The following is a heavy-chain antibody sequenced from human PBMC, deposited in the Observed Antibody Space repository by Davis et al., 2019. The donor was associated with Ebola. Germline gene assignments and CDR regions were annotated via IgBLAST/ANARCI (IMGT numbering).Heavy chain of an antibody. Sequence: ASVKVSCKASGYTFTSYDINWVRQATGQGPEWMGWMNPNSGDAGYAQKFQGRVTMTRNTSISTAYMELSSLRSEDTAVYYCARVRVTTERWLQSLGYWGQGTLVTVSS. CDR2: MNPNSGDA. D-gene: IGHD5-24*01. J-gene: IGHJ4*02. CDR1: GYTFTSYD. CDR3: ARVRVTTERWLQSLGY. V-gene: IGHV1-8*01.